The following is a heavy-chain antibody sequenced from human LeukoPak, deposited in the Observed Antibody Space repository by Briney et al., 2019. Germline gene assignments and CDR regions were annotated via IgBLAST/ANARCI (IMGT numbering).Heavy chain of an antibody. D-gene: IGHD3-3*01. Sequence: PSETLSLTCTVFGGSISSYYWSWIRQPAGKGLEWIGRIYTSGSTNYNPSLKSRVTMSVDTSKNQFSLKLSSVTAADTAVYYCARGITIFRVVSNYHFDYWGQGTLVTVSS. CDR1: GGSISSYY. CDR2: IYTSGST. CDR3: ARGITIFRVVSNYHFDY. J-gene: IGHJ4*02. V-gene: IGHV4-4*07.